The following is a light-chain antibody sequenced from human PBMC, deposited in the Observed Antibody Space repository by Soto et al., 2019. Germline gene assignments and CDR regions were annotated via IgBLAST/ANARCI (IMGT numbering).Light chain of an antibody. CDR3: QQHNTYPFA. V-gene: IGKV1-16*01. Sequence: DVQMTQSPSSLSASVGDRVTITCRASQDINNYLAWFQQKPGKAPTSLIHTTSTLQSGVPSRFSGTRPGTNCTLTIASMQPEDFATYYCQQHNTYPFAFGGGTRVELK. CDR1: QDINNY. CDR2: TTS. J-gene: IGKJ4*01.